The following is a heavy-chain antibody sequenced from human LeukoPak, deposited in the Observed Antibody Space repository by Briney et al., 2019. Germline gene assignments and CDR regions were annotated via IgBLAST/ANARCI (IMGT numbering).Heavy chain of an antibody. V-gene: IGHV4-59*08. CDR1: GGSISSYY. Sequence: PSETLSLTCTVSGGSISSYYLSWIRQPPGKGLEWIGYIYYSGSTNYNPSLKSRVTISVDTSKNQFSLKLSSVTAADTAVYYCARLKVAGYYYYGMDVWGQGTTVTVSS. CDR2: IYYSGST. CDR3: ARLKVAGYYYYGMDV. D-gene: IGHD6-19*01. J-gene: IGHJ6*02.